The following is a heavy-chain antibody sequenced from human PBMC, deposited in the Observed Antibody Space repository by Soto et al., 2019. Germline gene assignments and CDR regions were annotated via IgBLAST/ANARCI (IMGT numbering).Heavy chain of an antibody. CDR3: ARAGLAPDARVDY. CDR2: IYNGGRT. J-gene: IGHJ4*02. V-gene: IGHV4-61*08. D-gene: IGHD2-2*01. CDR1: GGPVSSGGYY. Sequence: QVLLQESGPGLVKPSETLSLTCSVSGGPVSSGGYYWSWIRQPPGKGLDWIGYIYNGGRTNYNPSLKNRITISLDTSKNLFSLRLNSVTAADTAVYYCARAGLAPDARVDYWGQGALVTVSS.